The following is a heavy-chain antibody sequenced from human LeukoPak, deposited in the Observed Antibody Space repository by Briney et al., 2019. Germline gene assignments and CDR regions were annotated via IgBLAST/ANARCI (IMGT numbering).Heavy chain of an antibody. CDR3: ARSSAVAAPTVDY. CDR2: IYYSGST. V-gene: IGHV4-59*08. Sequence: SETLSLTCTVSGGFISSYYWSWIRQPPGKGLEWIGYIYYSGSTNYNPSLKSRVTISVDTSKNQFSLKLSSVTAADTAVYYCARSSAVAAPTVDYWGQGTLVTVSS. D-gene: IGHD6-19*01. J-gene: IGHJ4*02. CDR1: GGFISSYY.